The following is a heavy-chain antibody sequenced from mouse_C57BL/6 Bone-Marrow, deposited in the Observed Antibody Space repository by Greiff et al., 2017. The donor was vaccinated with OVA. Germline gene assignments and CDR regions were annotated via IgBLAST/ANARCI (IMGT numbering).Heavy chain of an antibody. V-gene: IGHV1-54*01. D-gene: IGHD2-1*01. J-gene: IGHJ2*01. CDR3: AKGGKNYFDY. Sequence: QVQLQQSGAELVRPGTSVKVSCKASGYAFTNYLIEWVKQRPGQGLEWIGVINPGSGGTNYNEKFKGKATLTADKSSSTAYMELRSLTSEDSAVYFCAKGGKNYFDYWGQGTTLTVSS. CDR2: INPGSGGT. CDR1: GYAFTNYL.